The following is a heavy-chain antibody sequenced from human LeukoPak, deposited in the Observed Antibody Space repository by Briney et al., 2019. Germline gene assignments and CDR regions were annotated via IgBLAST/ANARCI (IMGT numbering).Heavy chain of an antibody. J-gene: IGHJ4*02. CDR1: GYSFTSYW. CDR2: IHPGDSDT. V-gene: IGHV5-51*01. Sequence: GESLKISCKGSGYSFTSYWIGWVRQMPGKGLEWMGIIHPGDSDTRYSPSFQGQVTISADKSISTAYLQWSSLKASDTAMYYCARFSRLDSSGWTYYFDYWGQGTLVTVSS. D-gene: IGHD6-19*01. CDR3: ARFSRLDSSGWTYYFDY.